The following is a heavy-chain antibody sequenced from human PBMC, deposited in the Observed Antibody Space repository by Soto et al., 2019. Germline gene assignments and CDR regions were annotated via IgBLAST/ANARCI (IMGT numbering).Heavy chain of an antibody. Sequence: ASVKVSCKASEDTFTRYVIDWVLQAPGQRLEWMGWINAGNGNTKYSQNFQGRVTITRDASASTAYMELSSLRSQDTAVYYCATSTIDTSTWKQYFYGMDVWGQGSTVTVSS. CDR2: INAGNGNT. CDR1: EDTFTRYV. CDR3: ATSTIDTSTWKQYFYGMDV. D-gene: IGHD6-13*01. V-gene: IGHV1-3*01. J-gene: IGHJ6*02.